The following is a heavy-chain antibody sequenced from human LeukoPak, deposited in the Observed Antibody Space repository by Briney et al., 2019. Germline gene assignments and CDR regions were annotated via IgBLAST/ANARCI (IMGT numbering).Heavy chain of an antibody. CDR1: GFTFSSYE. D-gene: IGHD3-22*01. J-gene: IGHJ6*02. CDR3: ARGHDSSGYYPYYSLYYYYYYGMDV. CDR2: MSSSGSTI. Sequence: PGGSLRLSCAASGFTFSSYEMNWVRQAPGKGLEWVSYMSSSGSTICYADSVKGRFTISRDNAKNSLYLQMNSLRAEDTAVYYCARGHDSSGYYPYYSLYYYYYYGMDVWGQGTTVTVSS. V-gene: IGHV3-48*03.